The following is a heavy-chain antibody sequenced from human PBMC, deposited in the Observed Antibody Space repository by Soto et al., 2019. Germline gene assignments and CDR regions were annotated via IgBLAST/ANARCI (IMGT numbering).Heavy chain of an antibody. CDR2: MSHTGGT. CDR3: ARVERGTATTVVDAFDI. D-gene: IGHD1-1*01. Sequence: QVQLQQWGAGLLKPSETLSLTCAVYGGFVSSGSYYWSWIRQPPGKGLEWIGEMSHTGGTHFNPSLTSRVTISVDTSKNQFSLKMSSVTAADTALYYYARVERGTATTVVDAFDIWGPGTMVTVSS. CDR1: GGFVSSGSYY. J-gene: IGHJ3*02. V-gene: IGHV4-34*01.